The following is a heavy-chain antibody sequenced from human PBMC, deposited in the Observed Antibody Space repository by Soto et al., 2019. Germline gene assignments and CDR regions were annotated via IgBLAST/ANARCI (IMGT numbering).Heavy chain of an antibody. V-gene: IGHV3-23*01. Sequence: GGSLRLSCAASGFTFSSYAMSWVRQAPGKGLEWVSAISGSGGSTYYADSVKGRFTISRDNSKNTLYLQMNSLRAEDTAVYYCAKDREVVVVTATRDYFDYWGQGTLVTVSS. CDR2: ISGSGGST. D-gene: IGHD2-21*02. CDR1: GFTFSSYA. J-gene: IGHJ4*02. CDR3: AKDREVVVVTATRDYFDY.